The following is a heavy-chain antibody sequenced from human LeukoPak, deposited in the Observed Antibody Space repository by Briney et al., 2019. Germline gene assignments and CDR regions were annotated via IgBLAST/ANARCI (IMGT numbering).Heavy chain of an antibody. CDR3: ARSYSSTPQYYYYYYMDV. V-gene: IGHV3-23*01. D-gene: IGHD6-13*01. Sequence: GGSLRLSCAVSGFTFSTYALNWVRQAPGKGLEWVSAISDSGASTFYADSVKGRFTISRDDSKNTLYLQMNSLRAEDTAVYYCARSYSSTPQYYYYYYMDVWGKGTTVTVSS. CDR2: ISDSGAST. J-gene: IGHJ6*03. CDR1: GFTFSTYA.